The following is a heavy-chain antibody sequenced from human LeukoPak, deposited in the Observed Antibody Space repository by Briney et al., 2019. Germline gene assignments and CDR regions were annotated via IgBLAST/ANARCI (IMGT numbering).Heavy chain of an antibody. CDR3: TRDRGQWVVDY. CDR2: LYYTGST. D-gene: IGHD6-19*01. Sequence: SETLSLTCTVSGSSISSSSYYWGWIRQPPGKGLEWIGSLYYTGSTYYNPSLKSRVTISADTSRNQFSLKLSSVTAADTAVYYCTRDRGQWVVDYWGQGTLVTVSS. V-gene: IGHV4-39*07. J-gene: IGHJ4*02. CDR1: GSSISSSSYY.